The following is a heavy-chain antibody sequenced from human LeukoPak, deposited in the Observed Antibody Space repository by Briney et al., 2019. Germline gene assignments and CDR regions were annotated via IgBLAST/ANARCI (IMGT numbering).Heavy chain of an antibody. V-gene: IGHV5-10-1*01. CDR3: ARAGYYDSSGYVY. CDR2: IDPSDSYT. Sequence: GESLKISCKGSGYSFTSYWISWVRQMPGKGLEWMGRIDPSDSYTNYSPSFQGHVTISADKSISTAYLQWSSPKASDTAMYYCARAGYYDSSGYVYWGQGTLVTVSS. D-gene: IGHD3-22*01. CDR1: GYSFTSYW. J-gene: IGHJ4*02.